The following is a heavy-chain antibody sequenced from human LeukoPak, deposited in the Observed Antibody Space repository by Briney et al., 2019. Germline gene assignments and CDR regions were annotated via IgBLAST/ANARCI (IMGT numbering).Heavy chain of an antibody. V-gene: IGHV3-21*04. CDR1: GFPFSSSS. D-gene: IGHD1-26*01. Sequence: NTGGSLRLSCTASGFPFSSSSMNWVRQAPGKGLEWVSSISSSSSHIYYGDSVKGRFTISRDNSKNTLYLQMNSLRAEDTAVYYCAKQSGSLYYYGMDVWGQGTTVTVSS. CDR2: ISSSSSHI. CDR3: AKQSGSLYYYGMDV. J-gene: IGHJ6*02.